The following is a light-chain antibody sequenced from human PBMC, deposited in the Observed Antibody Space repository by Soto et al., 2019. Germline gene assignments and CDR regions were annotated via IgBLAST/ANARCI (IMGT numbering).Light chain of an antibody. Sequence: DIQMTQSPSSLSASVGDRVTITCRASQSISSYLNWYQQKPGKAPKLLIYAASSLQSGVPSRFSXSXSGTDFTLTIXSLXXXXXXXYYCQQSYSTPWTFGQGTKVEIK. J-gene: IGKJ1*01. CDR1: QSISSY. V-gene: IGKV1-39*01. CDR3: QQSYSTPWT. CDR2: AAS.